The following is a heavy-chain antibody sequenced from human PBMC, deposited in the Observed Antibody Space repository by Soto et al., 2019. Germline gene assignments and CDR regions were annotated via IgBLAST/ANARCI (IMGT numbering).Heavy chain of an antibody. CDR1: GGSISSSSYY. CDR2: IYYSGST. Sequence: QLQLQESGPGLGKPSETLSLTCTVSGGSISSSSYYWGWIRQPPGKGLEWIGSIYYSGSTYYNPSLKSRVTISVDTSKNQFSLKLSSVTAADTAVYYCAREHDYGDYGAFDIWGQGTMVTVSS. D-gene: IGHD4-17*01. V-gene: IGHV4-39*01. J-gene: IGHJ3*02. CDR3: AREHDYGDYGAFDI.